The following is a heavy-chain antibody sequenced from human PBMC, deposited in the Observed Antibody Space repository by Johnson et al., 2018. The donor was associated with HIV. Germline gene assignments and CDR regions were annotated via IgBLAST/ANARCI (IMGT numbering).Heavy chain of an antibody. CDR1: EFTFSRFA. CDR2: IRYDGSNK. CDR3: ARDRSKGGAFDI. D-gene: IGHD2/OR15-2a*01. J-gene: IGHJ3*02. V-gene: IGHV3-33*08. Sequence: HVQLVESGGGVVRPGRSLRLSCAACEFTFSRFAMHWVRQAPGKGLEWVAVIRYDGSNKDYADSVKGRFTISRDNSKNTLYLQMNSLRVEDTAVYYCARDRSKGGAFDIWGQGTMVTVSS.